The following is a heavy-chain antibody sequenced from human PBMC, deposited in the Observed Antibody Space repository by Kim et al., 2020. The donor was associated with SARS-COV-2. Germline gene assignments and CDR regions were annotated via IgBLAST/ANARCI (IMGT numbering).Heavy chain of an antibody. V-gene: IGHV4-61*02. J-gene: IGHJ6*02. Sequence: SETLSLTCTVSGGSISSGSYYWSWIRQPAGKGLEWIGRIYTSGSTNYNPSLKSRVTISVDTSKNQFSLKLSSVTAADTAVYYCARDKYLTGNSYTYYYYGMDVWGQGTTVTVSS. CDR1: GGSISSGSYY. CDR3: ARDKYLTGNSYTYYYYGMDV. D-gene: IGHD2-2*01. CDR2: IYTSGST.